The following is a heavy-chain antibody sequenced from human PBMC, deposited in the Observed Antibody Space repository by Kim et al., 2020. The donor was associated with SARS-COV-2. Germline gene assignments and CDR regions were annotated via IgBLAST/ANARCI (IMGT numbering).Heavy chain of an antibody. D-gene: IGHD3-10*01. CDR1: GGSISSSYYY. CDR3: ATLIRGVISAGRPLFSFAP. Sequence: SETLSLTCTVSGGSISSSYYYWGWIRQPPGKGLEWIGNIYYTGSTYYNPSLQSRVTISVDTSKNQFSLRLSSVTAPDTAVYYCATLIRGVISAGRPLFSFAPWGPGTLVTVSS. V-gene: IGHV4-39*01. J-gene: IGHJ5*02. CDR2: IYYTGST.